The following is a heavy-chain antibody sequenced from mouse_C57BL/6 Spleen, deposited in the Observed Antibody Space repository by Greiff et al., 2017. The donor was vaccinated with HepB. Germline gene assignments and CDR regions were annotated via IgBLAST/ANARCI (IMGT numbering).Heavy chain of an antibody. J-gene: IGHJ1*03. CDR1: GFTFSSYA. CDR3: AILYYYGSSPWYFDV. D-gene: IGHD1-1*01. Sequence: EVKLMESGGGLVKPGGSLKLSCAASGFTFSSYAMSWVRQTPEKRLEWVATISDGGSYTYYPDNVKGRFTISIDNAKNNLYLQMSHLKSEDTAMYYCAILYYYGSSPWYFDVWGTGTTVTVSS. V-gene: IGHV5-4*03. CDR2: ISDGGSYT.